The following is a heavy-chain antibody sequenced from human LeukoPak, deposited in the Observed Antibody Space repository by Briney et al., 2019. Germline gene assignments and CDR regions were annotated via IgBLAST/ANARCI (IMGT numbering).Heavy chain of an antibody. CDR1: GGSISGYY. V-gene: IGHV4-59*01. J-gene: IGHJ3*01. CDR2: IYYSGSS. CDR3: AREGTVTTRAFDL. Sequence: SETLSLTCTVSGGSISGYYWSWIRQPPGKGLEWIGYIYYSGSSYYNPSLKSRVTMSVDTSKSQFSLKLRSVTAADTAVYHCAREGTVTTRAFDLWGQGTMVTVSS. D-gene: IGHD4-17*01.